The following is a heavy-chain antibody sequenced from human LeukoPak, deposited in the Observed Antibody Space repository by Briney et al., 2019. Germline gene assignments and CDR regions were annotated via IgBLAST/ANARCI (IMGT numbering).Heavy chain of an antibody. CDR3: ARDPGVGAIGDY. J-gene: IGHJ4*02. CDR1: GGSFSGYY. V-gene: IGHV4-34*01. D-gene: IGHD1-26*01. Sequence: SETLSLTCAVYGGSFSGYYWSWIRQPPGKGLEWIGEINHSGSTNYNPSLKSRVTISVDTSKNQFSLKLSSVTAADTAVYYCARDPGVGAIGDYWGQGTLVTVSS. CDR2: INHSGST.